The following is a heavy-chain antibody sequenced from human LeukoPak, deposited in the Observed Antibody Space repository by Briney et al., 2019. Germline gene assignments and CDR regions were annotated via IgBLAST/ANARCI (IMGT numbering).Heavy chain of an antibody. CDR2: IYYSGST. J-gene: IGHJ5*02. D-gene: IGHD4-17*01. V-gene: IGHV4-31*03. CDR1: GGSINSPDYY. Sequence: PSETLSLTCTVSGGSINSPDYYWSWIRQHPGKGLEWIGYIYYSGSTYYKPSLKSRVTISVDVSKNQFSLKLYSVTAADTAVYYCARVTTVTTAYFDPWGQGTLVTVSS. CDR3: ARVTTVTTAYFDP.